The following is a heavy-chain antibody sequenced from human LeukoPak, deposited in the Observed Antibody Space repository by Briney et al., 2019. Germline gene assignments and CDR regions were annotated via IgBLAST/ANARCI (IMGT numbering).Heavy chain of an antibody. Sequence: GGSLRLSCAASGFTFDDYGMSWVRQAPGKGLEWVSGINWNGGRTGYVDSVKGRFTISRDNAKNSLYLQMNSLRAEDTAIYYCATYRQVLLPFESWGQGTLVTVSS. CDR2: INWNGGRT. CDR3: ATYRQVLLPFES. CDR1: GFTFDDYG. J-gene: IGHJ4*02. V-gene: IGHV3-20*04. D-gene: IGHD2-8*02.